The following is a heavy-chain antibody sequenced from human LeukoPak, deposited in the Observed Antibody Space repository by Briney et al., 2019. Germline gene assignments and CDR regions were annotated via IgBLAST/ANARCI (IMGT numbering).Heavy chain of an antibody. D-gene: IGHD3-10*01. CDR3: ARRDYYGPMDV. Sequence: SETLSLTCTVSGVSISSYYWSWIRQPPGKGLEWIGYIYYSGSTNYNPSLKSRVTISVDTSKNQFSLKLSSVTAADTAVYYCARRDYYGPMDVWGQGTTVTVSS. J-gene: IGHJ6*02. CDR2: IYYSGST. CDR1: GVSISSYY. V-gene: IGHV4-59*08.